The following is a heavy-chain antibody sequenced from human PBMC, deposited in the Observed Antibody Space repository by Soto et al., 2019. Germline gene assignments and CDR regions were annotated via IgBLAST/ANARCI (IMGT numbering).Heavy chain of an antibody. CDR3: AKGDSSGSVDY. CDR1: GFTFSSYG. CDR2: ISYDGSNK. D-gene: IGHD6-19*01. V-gene: IGHV3-30*18. Sequence: GALRLSCAASGFTFSSYGMHWVRQAPGKGLEWVAVISYDGSNKYYADSVKGRFTISRDNSKNTLYLQMNSLRAEDTAVYYCAKGDSSGSVDYWGQGTLVTV. J-gene: IGHJ4*02.